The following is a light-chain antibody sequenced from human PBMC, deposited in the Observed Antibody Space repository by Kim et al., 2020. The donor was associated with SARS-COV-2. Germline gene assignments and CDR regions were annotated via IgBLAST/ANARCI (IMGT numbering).Light chain of an antibody. J-gene: IGKJ3*01. V-gene: IGKV1-5*01. CDR2: DAS. CDR3: QQHYSYSLT. Sequence: ASVGDRATITCRAKQNISPWLAWYQHKPGKAPKLLIHDASDLESGVPSRFSGSASGTEFTLTINSLQPDDFATYYCQQHYSYSLTFGGWTKVDIK. CDR1: QNISPW.